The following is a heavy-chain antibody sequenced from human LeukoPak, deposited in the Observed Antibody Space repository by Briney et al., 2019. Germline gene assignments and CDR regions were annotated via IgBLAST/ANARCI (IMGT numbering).Heavy chain of an antibody. D-gene: IGHD6-13*01. J-gene: IGHJ4*02. Sequence: SETLSLTCTVSGGSISSSSYYWGWIRQPPGKGLEWIGSIYYSGSTCYNPSLKSRVTISVDTSKNQFSLKLSSVAAADTAVYYCARTSSSWRYYFDYWGQGTLVTVSS. CDR1: GGSISSSSYY. CDR2: IYYSGST. V-gene: IGHV4-39*07. CDR3: ARTSSSWRYYFDY.